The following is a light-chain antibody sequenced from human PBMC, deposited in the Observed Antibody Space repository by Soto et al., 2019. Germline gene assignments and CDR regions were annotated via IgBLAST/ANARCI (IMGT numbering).Light chain of an antibody. CDR2: DAS. V-gene: IGKV1-5*01. J-gene: IGKJ2*01. Sequence: DIQMTQSPSTLSASVGDRVTITCRAGQSIGSSLAWYQQKPGKAPKFLIYDASTLESGVPSRFSGSGSGTEFTLTISSLQPDDFATYYCQQYSNYYTFGQGPKLEIK. CDR3: QQYSNYYT. CDR1: QSIGSS.